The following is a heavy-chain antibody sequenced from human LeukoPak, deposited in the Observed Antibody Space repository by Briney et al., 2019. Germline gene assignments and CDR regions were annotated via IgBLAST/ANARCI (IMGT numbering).Heavy chain of an antibody. V-gene: IGHV3-7*03. Sequence: GGSLRLSCAASGFTFSSYWMSWVHQAPGEGLEWVAKINQDGTEKAYVDSVRGRFTISRDNAKNSLFLQMNSLRAEDTAVYYCARGPLIAAAGTWWGQGTLVTVSS. CDR1: GFTFSSYW. CDR3: ARGPLIAAAGTW. J-gene: IGHJ4*02. D-gene: IGHD6-13*01. CDR2: INQDGTEK.